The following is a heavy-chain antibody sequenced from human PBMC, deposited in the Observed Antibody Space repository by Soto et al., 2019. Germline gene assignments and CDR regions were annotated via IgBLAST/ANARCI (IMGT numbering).Heavy chain of an antibody. V-gene: IGHV1-8*01. CDR3: ARFVRHQLPTIDY. CDR2: MNPSNGNT. Sequence: ASVKVSCKASGYTFTKCDINWVRQATGQGLEWMGWMNPSNGNTGYAQKFQGRVTMTRDTSISAAYMELSSLTSADTAVYYCARFVRHQLPTIDYWGQGALVTVSS. J-gene: IGHJ4*02. CDR1: GYTFTKCD. D-gene: IGHD1-26*01.